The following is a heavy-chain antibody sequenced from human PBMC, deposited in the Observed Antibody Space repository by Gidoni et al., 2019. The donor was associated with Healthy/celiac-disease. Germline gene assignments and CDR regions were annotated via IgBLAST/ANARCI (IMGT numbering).Heavy chain of an antibody. V-gene: IGHV4-59*01. J-gene: IGHJ4*02. CDR2: IYYSGST. CDR3: ARGSRQWELPW. CDR1: GGSISSYY. D-gene: IGHD1-26*01. Sequence: QVQLQESGPGLVKPSETLSLTCTVPGGSISSYYWSWIRQPPGKGLEWIGYIYYSGSTNYNPSLKSRVTISVDTSKNQFSLKLSSVTAADTAVYYCARGSRQWELPWWGQGTLVTVSS.